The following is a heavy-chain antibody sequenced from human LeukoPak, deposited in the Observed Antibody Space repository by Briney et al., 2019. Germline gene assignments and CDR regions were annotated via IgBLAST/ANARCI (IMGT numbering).Heavy chain of an antibody. CDR3: ARATRIYSSGWYYSFDY. J-gene: IGHJ4*02. V-gene: IGHV3-74*01. CDR2: INVDGSGA. D-gene: IGHD6-19*01. Sequence: GGSLRLSCAASGFTFSTYWRHWVRQAPGKGLVWVSHINVDGSGATYADSVKGRFTISRDNAKNTLYLHMNSLRAEDTAVYYCARATRIYSSGWYYSFDYWGQGTLVTVSS. CDR1: GFTFSTYW.